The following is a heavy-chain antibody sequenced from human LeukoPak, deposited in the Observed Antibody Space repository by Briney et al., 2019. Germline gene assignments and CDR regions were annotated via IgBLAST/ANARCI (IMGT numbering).Heavy chain of an antibody. J-gene: IGHJ4*02. D-gene: IGHD3-22*01. CDR3: AREGIMGLYYYDSFSYFDY. CDR2: IKQDGSEK. V-gene: IGHV3-7*01. Sequence: KPGGSLRLSCAASGFTFSSYWMSWVRQAPGKGLEWVANIKQDGSEKYYVDSVKGRFTISRDNAKNSLYLQMNSLRAEDTAVYYCAREGIMGLYYYDSFSYFDYWGQGTLVTVSS. CDR1: GFTFSSYW.